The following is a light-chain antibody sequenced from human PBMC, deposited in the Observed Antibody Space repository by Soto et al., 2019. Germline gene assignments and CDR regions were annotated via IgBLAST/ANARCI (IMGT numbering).Light chain of an antibody. CDR2: AAS. V-gene: IGKV1-27*01. Sequence: DIQMTQSPSSLSASVGDRVTITCRASQGISNYLAWYQQKPGKVPKLLIYAASTLQSGVPSRFRGSGSGTDFTFTISSRQPEDVATYYCQKYNSAPPPWTFGQGTKVEIK. J-gene: IGKJ1*01. CDR3: QKYNSAPPPWT. CDR1: QGISNY.